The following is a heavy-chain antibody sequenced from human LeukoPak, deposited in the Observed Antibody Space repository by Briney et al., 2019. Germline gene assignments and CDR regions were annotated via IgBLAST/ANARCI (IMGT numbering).Heavy chain of an antibody. J-gene: IGHJ4*02. CDR1: GYSISSGYY. CDR2: IHSSGST. D-gene: IGHD3-3*01. V-gene: IGHV4-38-2*01. CDR3: ARINFGVVRGDFDY. Sequence: KPSETPSPTCAVSGYSISSGYYWGWIRQPPRKGLEGGGRIHSSGSTNYNSSLKSRVTMSVDTSKNHFSLNLSSVTAADTAVYYCARINFGVVRGDFDYWGQGTLVTVSS.